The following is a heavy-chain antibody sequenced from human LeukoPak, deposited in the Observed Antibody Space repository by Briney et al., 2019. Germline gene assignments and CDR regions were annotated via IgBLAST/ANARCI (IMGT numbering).Heavy chain of an antibody. Sequence: SETLSLTCAVYGGSFSGYYWSWIRQPPGKGLEWIGEINHSGSTNYNPSLKSRVTISVDTSKNQFSLELSSVTAADTAVYYCARMMKWLRRRYYDSSGHNEDYYYGMDVWGQGTTVTVSS. CDR1: GGSFSGYY. CDR2: INHSGST. J-gene: IGHJ6*02. D-gene: IGHD3-22*01. V-gene: IGHV4-34*01. CDR3: ARMMKWLRRRYYDSSGHNEDYYYGMDV.